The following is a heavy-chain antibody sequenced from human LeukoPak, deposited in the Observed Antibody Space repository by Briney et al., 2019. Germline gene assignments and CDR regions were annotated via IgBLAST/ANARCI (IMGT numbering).Heavy chain of an antibody. D-gene: IGHD3-22*01. J-gene: IGHJ4*02. CDR3: AKNRDSSDYPRDFDY. Sequence: GGSLRLSCAASGFTFSSYAMHWVRQAPGKGLEWVAVISYDGSNKYYADSVKGRFTISRDNFKDTVYLQMNSLRTEDTAVYYCAKNRDSSDYPRDFDYWGQGTLVTVSS. V-gene: IGHV3-30-3*02. CDR1: GFTFSSYA. CDR2: ISYDGSNK.